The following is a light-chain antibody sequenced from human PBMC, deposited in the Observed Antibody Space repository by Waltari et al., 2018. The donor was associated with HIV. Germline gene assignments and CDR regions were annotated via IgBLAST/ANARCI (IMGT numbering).Light chain of an antibody. J-gene: IGLJ2*01. CDR1: GPETGAYNS. CDR3: SSYTTFNTVI. CDR2: DVT. Sequence: QSALTQPDSVSGSPGESSTISCAGAGPETGAYNSVAWYQTPPYRVPSLAIYDVTSRPSGISHRFSASRSGNAASLTISGRQAEDEGDYYCSSYTTFNTVIFGGGTKLTVL. V-gene: IGLV2-14*03.